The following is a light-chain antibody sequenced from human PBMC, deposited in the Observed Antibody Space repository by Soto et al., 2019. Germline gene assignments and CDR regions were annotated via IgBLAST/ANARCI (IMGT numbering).Light chain of an antibody. V-gene: IGLV2-14*01. CDR2: DVS. J-gene: IGLJ2*01. Sequence: QSALTQPASVSGSPGQSITISCTGTSSDDGGYNYVSWYQQHPGKAPKLMIYDVSNRPSGVSNRFSGSKSGNTASLTISGLQAEDEADYYCSSYTSSSTAVFGGGTKVTVL. CDR3: SSYTSSSTAV. CDR1: SSDDGGYNY.